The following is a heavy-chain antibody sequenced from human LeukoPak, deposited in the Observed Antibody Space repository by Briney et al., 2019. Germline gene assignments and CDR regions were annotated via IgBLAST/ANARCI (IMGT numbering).Heavy chain of an antibody. CDR2: TYYSGST. Sequence: SETLSLTCTVSGGSISSYYWIWIRQPPGKGLEWIGYTYYSGSTNYNPSLKSRVTISVDTSKNQFSLKLSSVTAADTAVYYCAMGIAVAGTDYWGQGTLVTVSS. D-gene: IGHD6-19*01. CDR1: GGSISSYY. V-gene: IGHV4-59*12. CDR3: AMGIAVAGTDY. J-gene: IGHJ4*02.